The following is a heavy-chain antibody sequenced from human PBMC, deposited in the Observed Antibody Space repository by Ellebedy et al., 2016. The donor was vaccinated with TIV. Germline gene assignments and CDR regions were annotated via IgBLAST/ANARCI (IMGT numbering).Heavy chain of an antibody. D-gene: IGHD2-21*01. CDR3: ASAAYSNSQFVDY. J-gene: IGHJ4*02. CDR1: GFTFSAYA. V-gene: IGHV3-23*01. CDR2: ISGPDFST. Sequence: GGSLRLXXVASGFTFSAYAISLVRQAPGKGLEWVSAISGPDFSTWYADSVKGRFTISRDNSKNTVYLQMNSLRAEDTAVYYCASAAYSNSQFVDYWGRGTLVTVSS.